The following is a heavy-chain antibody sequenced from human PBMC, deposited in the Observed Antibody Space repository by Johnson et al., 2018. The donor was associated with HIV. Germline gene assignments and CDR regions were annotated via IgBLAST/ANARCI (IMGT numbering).Heavy chain of an antibody. CDR1: GFTFSSYG. J-gene: IGHJ3*02. CDR3: ARVRRREQKLDAFDI. V-gene: IGHV3-30*03. CDR2: ISYDGDNI. D-gene: IGHD1-26*01. Sequence: QVKLVESGGGVVQPGRSLRLSCTASGFTFSSYGLHWVRQAPGKGLEWVAVISYDGDNIYYADSVKGRFTISRDNSKNTLYLQMNSLRAEDTAVYYCARVRRREQKLDAFDIWGQGTMVTVSS.